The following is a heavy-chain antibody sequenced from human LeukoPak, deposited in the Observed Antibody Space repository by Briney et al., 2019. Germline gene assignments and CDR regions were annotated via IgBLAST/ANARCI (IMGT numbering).Heavy chain of an antibody. CDR2: IYHSGST. V-gene: IGHV4-38-2*01. CDR1: GYSISSGYY. Sequence: SETLSLTCAVSGYSISSGYYWGWIRQPPGKGLEWIGSIYHSGSTYYNPSLERRVTISVDTSNNQFSLKLSSVTAADTAVYYCARQSIRGYEYYMDVWGKGTTVTVSS. CDR3: ARQSIRGYEYYMDV. D-gene: IGHD5-18*01. J-gene: IGHJ6*03.